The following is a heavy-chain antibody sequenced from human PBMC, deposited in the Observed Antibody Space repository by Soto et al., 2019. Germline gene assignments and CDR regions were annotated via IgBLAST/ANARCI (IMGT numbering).Heavy chain of an antibody. CDR1: GYTFTSYA. CDR2: INAGSGNT. Sequence: ASVKVSCKASGYTFTSYAMHWVRQAPGQRLEWMGWINAGSGNTKYSQKFQGRVTITRDTSASTAYMELSSLRSEDTAVYYCARGDTIFGVVIKGVFLFDYWGQGTLVTVSS. D-gene: IGHD3-3*01. J-gene: IGHJ4*02. V-gene: IGHV1-3*01. CDR3: ARGDTIFGVVIKGVFLFDY.